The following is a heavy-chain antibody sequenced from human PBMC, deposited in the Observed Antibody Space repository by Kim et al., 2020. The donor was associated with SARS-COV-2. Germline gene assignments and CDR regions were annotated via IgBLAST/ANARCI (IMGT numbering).Heavy chain of an antibody. CDR1: DFTFRSYS. Sequence: GGSLRLSCAAPDFTFRSYSLVWVRQAPGKGLEWVSFISSGGTQIYYADSFKGRATMSRDNANNSLFLDMSRLRAEDTAVYFCATTKTHNAYWRGDYVAHYFHLWGQGTLVSVSA. D-gene: IGHD2-21*02. V-gene: IGHV3-21*06. J-gene: IGHJ4*02. CDR3: ATTKTHNAYWRGDYVAHYFHL. CDR2: ISSGGTQI.